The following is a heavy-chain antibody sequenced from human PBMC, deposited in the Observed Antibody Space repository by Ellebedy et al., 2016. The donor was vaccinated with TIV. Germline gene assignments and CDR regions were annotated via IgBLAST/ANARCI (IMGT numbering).Heavy chain of an antibody. CDR2: INHSGST. D-gene: IGHD6-13*01. CDR1: GGSFSGYY. V-gene: IGHV4-34*01. Sequence: SETLSLXXAVYGGSFSGYYWSWIRQPPGKGLEWIGEINHSGSTNYNPSLKSRVTISVDTSKNQFSLKLSSVTAADTAVYYCARGLGIMGIAAAVGYYYYYGMDVWGQGTTVTVSS. CDR3: ARGLGIMGIAAAVGYYYYYGMDV. J-gene: IGHJ6*02.